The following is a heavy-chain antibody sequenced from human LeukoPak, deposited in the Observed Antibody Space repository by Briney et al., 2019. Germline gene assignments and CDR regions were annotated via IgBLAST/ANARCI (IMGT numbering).Heavy chain of an antibody. CDR2: IYYSGST. J-gene: IGHJ5*02. V-gene: IGHV4-61*08. CDR3: ARDRRITMIPSNWFDP. Sequence: SQTLSLTCTVSGGSISSGGYYWSWIRQHPGKGLEWIGYIYYSGSTNYNPSLKSRVTISVDTSKNQFSLKLSSVTAADTAVYYCARDRRITMIPSNWFDPWGQGTLVTVSS. D-gene: IGHD3-22*01. CDR1: GGSISSGGYY.